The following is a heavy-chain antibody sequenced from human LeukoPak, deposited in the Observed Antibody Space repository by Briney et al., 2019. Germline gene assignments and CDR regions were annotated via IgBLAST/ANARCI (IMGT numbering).Heavy chain of an antibody. CDR2: TYYRSKWYN. CDR3: ARDVFGRLVRSYYFDY. J-gene: IGHJ4*02. Sequence: SQTLSLTCAISGDSVSSNSAAWNWSRQSPSRGLEWLGRTYYRSKWYNDYAVSVKSLITINPDTSKNQFSLQLNSVTPEDTAVYYCARDVFGRLVRSYYFDYWGQGTLVTVSS. V-gene: IGHV6-1*01. CDR1: GDSVSSNSAA. D-gene: IGHD6-19*01.